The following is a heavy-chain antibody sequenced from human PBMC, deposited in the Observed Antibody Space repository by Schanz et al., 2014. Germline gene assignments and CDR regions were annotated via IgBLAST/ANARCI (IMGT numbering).Heavy chain of an antibody. J-gene: IGHJ4*02. V-gene: IGHV1-18*01. CDR2: ISAYNGHT. CDR1: GYTFTSYG. D-gene: IGHD2-21*01. Sequence: QVQLLQSGSEVKKPGASVKVSCKASGYTFTSYGITWVRQAPGQGLEWMGWISAYNGHTTYAQKFQGRVTMATDTSTSTAYMELRSLTSEDTAVYYCATGPHIVVAFDYWGQGTLVTVSS. CDR3: ATGPHIVVAFDY.